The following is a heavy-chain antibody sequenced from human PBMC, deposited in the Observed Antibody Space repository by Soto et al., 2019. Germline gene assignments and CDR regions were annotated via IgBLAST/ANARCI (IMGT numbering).Heavy chain of an antibody. J-gene: IGHJ2*01. CDR2: IIPILGIA. CDR3: ERRGGGGSDWYFDL. V-gene: IGHV1-69*02. Sequence: QVQLVQSGAEVKKPGSSVKVSCKASGGTFSSYTISWVRQAPGQGLEWMGRIIPILGIANYAQKFQGRVTITADKSTSTAYMELSSVRSEDTAVYYRERRGGGGSDWYFDLWGRGTLVTVSS. CDR1: GGTFSSYT. D-gene: IGHD2-15*01.